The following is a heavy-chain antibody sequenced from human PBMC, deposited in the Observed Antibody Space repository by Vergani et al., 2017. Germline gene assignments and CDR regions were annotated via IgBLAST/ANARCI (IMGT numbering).Heavy chain of an antibody. CDR1: GFIFDDYA. J-gene: IGHJ6*02. V-gene: IGHV3-9*01. CDR2: ISWNSKSE. Sequence: EVQLLESGGDLVEPGRSLRLSCAASGFIFDDYAMHWVRQVPGKGLEWVSGISWNSKSEAYADSVKGRFTISRDNSKNTLYLQMNSLRAEDTAVYYCRYSSSRTEGGMDVWGQGTTVTVSS. D-gene: IGHD6-13*01. CDR3: RYSSSRTEGGMDV.